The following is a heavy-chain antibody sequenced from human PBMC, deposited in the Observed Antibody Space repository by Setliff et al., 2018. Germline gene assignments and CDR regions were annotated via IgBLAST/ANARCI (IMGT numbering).Heavy chain of an antibody. CDR3: ARDPGVHSGTWCLDS. D-gene: IGHD2-8*01. V-gene: IGHV4-34*01. CDR2: INHSGST. Sequence: LSLTCTVYGASFSDYYWGWIRQPPGKGLEWIAEINHSGSTNYNPSLKSRGAISLDTSRNQFSLELSSVTAADTAVYYCARDPGVHSGTWCLDSWGQGTQVTVSS. CDR1: GASFSDYY. J-gene: IGHJ4*02.